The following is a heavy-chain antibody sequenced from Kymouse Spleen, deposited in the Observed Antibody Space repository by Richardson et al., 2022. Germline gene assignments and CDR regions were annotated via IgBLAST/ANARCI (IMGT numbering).Heavy chain of an antibody. CDR2: IYYSGST. Sequence: QLQLQESGPGLVKPSETLSLTCTVSGGSISSSSYYWGWIRQPPGKGLEWIGSIYYSGSTYYNPSLKSRVTISVDTSKNQFSLKLSSVTAADTAVYYCARSGIAAAGLDYWGQGTLVTVSS. D-gene: IGHD6-13*01. V-gene: IGHV4-39*01. CDR1: GGSISSSSYY. CDR3: ARSGIAAAGLDY. J-gene: IGHJ4*02.